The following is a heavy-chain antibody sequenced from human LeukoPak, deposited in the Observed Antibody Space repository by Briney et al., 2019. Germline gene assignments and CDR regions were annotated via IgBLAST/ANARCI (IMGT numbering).Heavy chain of an antibody. J-gene: IGHJ4*02. CDR3: ARDRDRMVQGVTALFDY. CDR1: GYTFTTYG. V-gene: IGHV1-18*04. D-gene: IGHD3-10*01. CDR2: ISGSNGNT. Sequence: ASVKVSCKTSGYTFTTYGISWVRQAPGQGLEWMGWISGSNGNTKYAQTVQGRVTMTTDTSTTTAYMEARSLRSDDTAVYYCARDRDRMVQGVTALFDYWGQGTLVTVSS.